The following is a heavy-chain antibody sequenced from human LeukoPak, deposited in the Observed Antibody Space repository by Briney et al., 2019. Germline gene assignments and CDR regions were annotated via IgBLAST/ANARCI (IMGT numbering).Heavy chain of an antibody. CDR2: ISGDGGST. CDR1: GFTFDDYA. Sequence: GGSLRLSCAVSGFTFDDYAMHWVRQAPGKGLEWVSLISGDGGSTYYADSVKGRFTISRDNSKNSLYLQMNSLRTEDTALYYCAKDMVAAAEGYYGMDVWGQGTTVTVSS. D-gene: IGHD6-13*01. J-gene: IGHJ6*02. CDR3: AKDMVAAAEGYYGMDV. V-gene: IGHV3-43*02.